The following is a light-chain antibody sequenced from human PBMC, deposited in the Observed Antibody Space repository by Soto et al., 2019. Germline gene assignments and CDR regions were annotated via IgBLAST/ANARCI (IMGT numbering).Light chain of an antibody. CDR1: TRDIGSSNY. Sequence: QSVLTQPASVSGSPGQSITLSCTGTTRDIGSSNYVSWYQQHPGKAPKLIIYEVSNRPSGISNRFSGSKSGNTASLSISGLQAEDEADYYCSSYAGSNNFVFGTGTKLTVL. CDR2: EVS. J-gene: IGLJ1*01. V-gene: IGLV2-14*01. CDR3: SSYAGSNNFV.